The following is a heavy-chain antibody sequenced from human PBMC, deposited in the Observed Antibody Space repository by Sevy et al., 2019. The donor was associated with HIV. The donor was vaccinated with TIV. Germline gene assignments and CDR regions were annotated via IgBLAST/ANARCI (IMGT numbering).Heavy chain of an antibody. Sequence: GESLKISCAASGFTVSSKYMTWVRQAPGKGLEWVSLIYSGGSTYYVDSVKGRFTISRDNSRNTVYLQINSLRAEDTAVYYCATSGYSSSWYALDYWGQGALVTVSS. J-gene: IGHJ4*02. CDR1: GFTVSSKY. CDR3: ATSGYSSSWYALDY. D-gene: IGHD6-13*01. CDR2: IYSGGST. V-gene: IGHV3-53*01.